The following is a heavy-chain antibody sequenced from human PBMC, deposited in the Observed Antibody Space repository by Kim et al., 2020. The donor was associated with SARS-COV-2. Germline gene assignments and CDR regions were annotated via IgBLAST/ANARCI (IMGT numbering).Heavy chain of an antibody. V-gene: IGHV4-59*01. CDR2: IYYSGST. CDR1: GGSISSYY. J-gene: IGHJ6*02. D-gene: IGHD6-13*01. CDR3: ARAGYSSSGSPGGMDS. Sequence: SETLSLTCTVSGGSISSYYWSWIRQPPGKGLEWIGYIYYSGSTNYNPSLKSRVTISVDTPKNQFSLKLSSVTAATTAVNYFARAGYSSSGSPGGMDSWG.